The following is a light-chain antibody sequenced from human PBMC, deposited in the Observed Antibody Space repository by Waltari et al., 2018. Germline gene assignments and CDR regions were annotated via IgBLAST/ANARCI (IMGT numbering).Light chain of an antibody. Sequence: EVMMTQSPATLSGSPGERATLSCRASQSVSSDLAWYQQKAGQAPRLPIYAASTRATGIPARFSGSGSGTEFTLTISSLQSEDFAVYYCQQSYSTPPTFGQGTKVEIK. J-gene: IGKJ1*01. V-gene: IGKV3-15*01. CDR2: AAS. CDR1: QSVSSD. CDR3: QQSYSTPPT.